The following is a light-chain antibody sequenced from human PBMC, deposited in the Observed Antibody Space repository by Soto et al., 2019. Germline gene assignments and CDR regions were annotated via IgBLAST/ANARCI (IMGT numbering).Light chain of an antibody. CDR1: QSISNS. J-gene: IGKJ5*01. CDR3: QQRGEWPPGAT. V-gene: IGKV3-11*01. Sequence: EIMSKQSPGTLSFSPGERATLSCRASQSISNSLAWYQHKPGQAPRLLIYDASNRATGIPAWFSGSGSGTDFTLTISSLEPEDFAVYYCQQRGEWPPGATFGQGTRLEIK. CDR2: DAS.